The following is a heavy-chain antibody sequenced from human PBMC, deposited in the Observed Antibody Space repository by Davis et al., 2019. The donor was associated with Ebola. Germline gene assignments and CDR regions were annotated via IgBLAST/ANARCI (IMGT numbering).Heavy chain of an antibody. J-gene: IGHJ6*02. CDR1: GFTFSTFG. CDR3: AKDRHLDGRDV. Sequence: GGSLRLSCAASGFTFSTFGMHWVRQAPGKVLEWLAVISYDGSNQYYADSVKGRLTISRDNSKNTLYLEMNSLRVEDTAVYYCAKDRHLDGRDVWGQGTTVTVSS. CDR2: ISYDGSNQ. V-gene: IGHV3-30*18.